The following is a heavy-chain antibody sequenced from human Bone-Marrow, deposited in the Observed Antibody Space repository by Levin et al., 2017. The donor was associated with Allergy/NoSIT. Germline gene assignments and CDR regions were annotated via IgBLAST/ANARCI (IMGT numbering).Heavy chain of an antibody. CDR2: IIPILGIA. J-gene: IGHJ5*02. Sequence: SVKVSCKASGGTFSSYTISWVRQAPGQGLEWMGRIIPILGIANYAQKFQGRVTITADKSTSTAYMELSSLRSEDTAVYYCARDAQPNYDFWSGSHNWFDPWGQGTLVTVSS. CDR1: GGTFSSYT. V-gene: IGHV1-69*04. CDR3: ARDAQPNYDFWSGSHNWFDP. D-gene: IGHD3-3*01.